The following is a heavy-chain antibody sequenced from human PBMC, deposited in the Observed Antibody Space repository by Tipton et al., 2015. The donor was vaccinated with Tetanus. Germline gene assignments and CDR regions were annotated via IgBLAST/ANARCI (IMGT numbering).Heavy chain of an antibody. D-gene: IGHD2-21*01. Sequence: QLVQSGGGLIQPGGSLRLSCAASGFTVSNSYMTWVRQAPGKGLEWVSSIFNYGGTYSADSVKGRFTISRDNSKNTLYLQMNSLRAEDTAVYYCARDPVLGIGTHWGQGTLVTVSS. CDR3: ARDPVLGIGTH. V-gene: IGHV3-53*01. CDR2: IFNYGGT. J-gene: IGHJ4*02. CDR1: GFTVSNSY.